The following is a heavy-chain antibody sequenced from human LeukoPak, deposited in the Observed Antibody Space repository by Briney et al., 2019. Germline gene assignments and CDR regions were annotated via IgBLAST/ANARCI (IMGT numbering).Heavy chain of an antibody. CDR2: IYTSGST. J-gene: IGHJ4*02. CDR3: ARDRSLDTIFGVVTPHFDY. Sequence: SETLSLTCTVSGGSINSYFWSWIRQPAGKGLEWIGRIYTSGSTNYNPSLKSRVTMSVETSKNQFSLKLSSVTAADTAVYYCARDRSLDTIFGVVTPHFDYWGQGTLVTVSS. D-gene: IGHD3-3*01. V-gene: IGHV4-4*07. CDR1: GGSINSYF.